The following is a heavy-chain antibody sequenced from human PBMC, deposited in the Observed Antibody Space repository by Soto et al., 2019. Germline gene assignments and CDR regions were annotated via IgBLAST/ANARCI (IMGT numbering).Heavy chain of an antibody. CDR2: INPATGDT. CDR3: ARAAGRSKLLPYYFDP. J-gene: IGHJ5*02. Sequence: QVHLVQSGAEVQKPGASVKISCQASGYVFTTSAIHWVRQAAGQRLEWLVWINPATGDTKYSQDFRGRVTFTLDTSATTAYMALTSLTSHDTAVYYCARAAGRSKLLPYYFDPWGQGTLVTVSS. D-gene: IGHD3-22*01. CDR1: GYVFTTSA. V-gene: IGHV1-3*01.